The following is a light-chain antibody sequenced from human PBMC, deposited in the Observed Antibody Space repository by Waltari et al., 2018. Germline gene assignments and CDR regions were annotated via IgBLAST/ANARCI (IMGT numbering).Light chain of an antibody. CDR3: CSYAGFYSYYV. Sequence: QSALTQPRSVSGSPGQSVTISCTGTSSDIGNYNYVSWYQHHPGKAPRLMIYDVTKRPSGVPPRFSGSKSGNTASLTISGLQAEDEADYYCCSYAGFYSYYVFGTGTKATVL. CDR1: SSDIGNYNY. CDR2: DVT. V-gene: IGLV2-11*01. J-gene: IGLJ1*01.